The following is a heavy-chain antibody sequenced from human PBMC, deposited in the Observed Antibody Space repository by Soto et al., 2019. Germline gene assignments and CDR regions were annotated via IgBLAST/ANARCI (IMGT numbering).Heavy chain of an antibody. CDR2: IYYSGST. J-gene: IGHJ4*02. CDR3: ARDRSRITIFGVVSYYFDY. Sequence: SETLSLTCTVSGGSVSSYYWSWIRQPPGKGLEWIGYIYYSGSTNYNPSLKSRVTISVDTSKNQFSLKLSSVTAADTAVYYCARDRSRITIFGVVSYYFDYWGQGTLVTVSS. CDR1: GGSVSSYY. V-gene: IGHV4-59*02. D-gene: IGHD3-3*01.